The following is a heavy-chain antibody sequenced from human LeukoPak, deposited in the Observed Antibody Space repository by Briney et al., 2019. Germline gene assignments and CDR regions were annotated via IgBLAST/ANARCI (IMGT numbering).Heavy chain of an antibody. V-gene: IGHV1-24*01. CDR3: ATGLYGSGSHYRESSDY. D-gene: IGHD3-10*01. Sequence: GASVKVSCKVSGYTLTELSMHWVRRAPGKGLEWMGGFDPEDGETIYAQKFQGRVTMTEDTSTDTAYMELSSLRSEDTAVYYCATGLYGSGSHYRESSDYWGQGTLVTVSS. CDR1: GYTLTELS. CDR2: FDPEDGET. J-gene: IGHJ4*02.